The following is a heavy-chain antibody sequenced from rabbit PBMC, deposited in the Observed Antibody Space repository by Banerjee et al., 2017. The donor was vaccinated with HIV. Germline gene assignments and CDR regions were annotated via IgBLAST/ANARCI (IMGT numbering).Heavy chain of an antibody. V-gene: IGHV1S45*01. CDR1: GFSFSSSYW. D-gene: IGHD8-1*01. J-gene: IGHJ4*01. CDR3: ARGDRYYGVNFNL. CDR2: IYTGSGSA. Sequence: QEQLEESGGDLVKPEGSLTLTCTASGFSFSSSYWICWVRQAPGKGLEWIACIYTGSGSALYVSWAKGRFTNSKTSSTTVTLQMTSLTAADKAPYFCARGDRYYGVNFNLWGPGTLVTVS.